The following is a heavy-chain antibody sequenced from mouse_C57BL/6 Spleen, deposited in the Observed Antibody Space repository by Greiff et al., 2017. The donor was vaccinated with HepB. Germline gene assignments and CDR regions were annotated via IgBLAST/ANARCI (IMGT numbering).Heavy chain of an antibody. V-gene: IGHV1-55*01. Sequence: VQLKQPGAELVKPGASVKMSCKASGYTFTSYWITWVKQRPGQGLEWIGDIYPGSGSTNYNEKFKSKATLTVDTSTSTAYMQLSSLTSEDSAVYYCARSPITTVEYAMDYWGQGTSVTVSS. CDR2: IYPGSGST. CDR3: ARSPITTVEYAMDY. J-gene: IGHJ4*01. CDR1: GYTFTSYW. D-gene: IGHD1-1*01.